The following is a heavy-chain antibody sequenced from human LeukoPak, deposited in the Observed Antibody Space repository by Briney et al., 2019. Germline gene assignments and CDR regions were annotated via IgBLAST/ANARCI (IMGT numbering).Heavy chain of an antibody. CDR1: GYTFTGYY. CDR2: INPNSGGT. Sequence: SVKVSCKASGYTFTGYYMHWVRQAPGQGLEWMGWINPNSGGTNYAQKFQGRVTMTRDTSISTAYMELSRLRSDDTAVYYCARGEEYTVTTHFDYWGQGTLVTVSS. J-gene: IGHJ4*02. V-gene: IGHV1-2*02. CDR3: ARGEEYTVTTHFDY. D-gene: IGHD4-17*01.